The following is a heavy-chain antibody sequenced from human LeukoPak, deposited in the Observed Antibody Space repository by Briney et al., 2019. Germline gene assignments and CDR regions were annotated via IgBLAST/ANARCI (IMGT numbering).Heavy chain of an antibody. CDR3: ARDFTKRDLEDIHH. J-gene: IGHJ1*01. V-gene: IGHV3-30-3*01. Sequence: GGSLRLSCAASGFTFSDYTMHWVRQAPGKGLEWVGVISNDGNNKFYGDSVKGRFSISRDNPNNTVYLQMDSLRGDDTAVYYCARDFTKRDLEDIHHWGRGTLVAVYS. CDR1: GFTFSDYT. CDR2: ISNDGNNK. D-gene: IGHD2-8*01.